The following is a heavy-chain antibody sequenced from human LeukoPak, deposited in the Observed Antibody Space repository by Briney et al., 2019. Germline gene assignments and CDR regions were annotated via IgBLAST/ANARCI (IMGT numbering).Heavy chain of an antibody. J-gene: IGHJ4*02. CDR2: IYYSGST. CDR3: ARRKDTAMVYFDY. CDR1: GGSLSSYY. Sequence: SETLSLTCTVSGGSLSSYYWSWIRQPPGKGLEWIGYIYYSGSTKYNPSLKSRVTISVDTSKNQFSLKLSSVTAADTAVYYCARRKDTAMVYFDYWGQGTLVTVSS. V-gene: IGHV4-59*08. D-gene: IGHD5-18*01.